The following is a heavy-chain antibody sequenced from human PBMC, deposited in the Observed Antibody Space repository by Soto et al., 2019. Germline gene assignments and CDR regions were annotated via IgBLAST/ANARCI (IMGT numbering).Heavy chain of an antibody. CDR1: GGTFSSYA. V-gene: IGHV1-69*06. D-gene: IGHD3-10*01. Sequence: QVQLVQSGAEVKKPGSSVKVSCKASGGTFSSYAISWVRQAPGQGLEWMGGIIPIFGTSNYAQKFQGRVTITADKSTSTAYMELSILRSEDTAVYYCARAGSMVRGSHGNWFDPWGQGTLVTVSS. CDR3: ARAGSMVRGSHGNWFDP. J-gene: IGHJ5*02. CDR2: IIPIFGTS.